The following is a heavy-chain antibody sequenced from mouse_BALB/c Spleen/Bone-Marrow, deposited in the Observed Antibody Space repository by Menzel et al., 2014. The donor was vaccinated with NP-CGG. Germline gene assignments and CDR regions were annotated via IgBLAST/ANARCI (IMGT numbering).Heavy chain of an antibody. CDR3: ARGYSLFFDY. CDR1: GFSLTSYG. D-gene: IGHD2-3*01. J-gene: IGHJ2*01. CDR2: IWSGGST. Sequence: VMLVESGPGLVQPSQSLSITCTVSGFSLTSYGVHWVRPSPGKGLEWLGVIWSGGSTDYNAAFISRLSISKDNSKSQVFFKMNSLQANDTAIYYCARGYSLFFDYWGQGTTLTVSS. V-gene: IGHV2-2*02.